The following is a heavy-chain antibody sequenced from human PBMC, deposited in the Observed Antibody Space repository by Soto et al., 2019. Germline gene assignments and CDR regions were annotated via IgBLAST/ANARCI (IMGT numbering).Heavy chain of an antibody. Sequence: GASVKVSCKASGGTFSSYAISWVRQAPGQGLEWMGGIIPIFGTANYAQKFQGRVTITADESTSTAYMELSSLRSEDTAVYYCARVDSAQNYYDSSGYYYYYYGMDVWGQGTTVTVPS. D-gene: IGHD3-22*01. CDR1: GGTFSSYA. V-gene: IGHV1-69*13. CDR3: ARVDSAQNYYDSSGYYYYYYGMDV. CDR2: IIPIFGTA. J-gene: IGHJ6*02.